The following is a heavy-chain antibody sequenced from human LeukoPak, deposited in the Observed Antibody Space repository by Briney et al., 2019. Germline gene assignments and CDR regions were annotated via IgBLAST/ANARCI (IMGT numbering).Heavy chain of an antibody. CDR3: ARYRELRTVTAVDY. CDR2: IYYSGST. J-gene: IGHJ4*02. D-gene: IGHD2-21*02. V-gene: IGHV4-59*12. Sequence: PSETLSLTCTVSGGSISSYYWSWIRQPPGKGLEWIGYIYYSGSTNYNPSLKSRVTISVDTSKNQFSLKLSSVTAADTAVYYCARYRELRTVTAVDYWGQGTLVTVSS. CDR1: GGSISSYY.